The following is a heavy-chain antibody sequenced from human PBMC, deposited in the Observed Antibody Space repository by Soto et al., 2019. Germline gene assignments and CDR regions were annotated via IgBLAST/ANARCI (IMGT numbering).Heavy chain of an antibody. CDR3: ARATRHNYYDYMDV. Sequence: QDQLVQSGAEVKKPGASVKVSCKASGYTFTRYDMHWVRQAPGQRLEWMGWIGAGTGDTRYSQKFQGRVSITRDTSASTAYMELNSLRSEDTAVYYCARATRHNYYDYMDVWGKGTTVTVSS. CDR1: GYTFTRYD. D-gene: IGHD6-6*01. CDR2: IGAGTGDT. V-gene: IGHV1-3*01. J-gene: IGHJ6*03.